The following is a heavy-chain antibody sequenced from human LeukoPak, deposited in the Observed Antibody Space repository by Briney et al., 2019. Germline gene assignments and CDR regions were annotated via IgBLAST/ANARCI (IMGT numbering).Heavy chain of an antibody. V-gene: IGHV4-30-2*01. CDR2: IYHSGST. J-gene: IGHJ3*02. CDR3: AREIGYCSSTSCLEQTHDAFDI. Sequence: PSETLSLTCTVSGGSISSGGYYWSWIRQPPGKGLEWIGYIYHSGSTYYNPSLKSRVTISVDRSKNQFSLKLSSVTAADTAVYYCAREIGYCSSTSCLEQTHDAFDIWGQGTMVTVSS. D-gene: IGHD2-2*03. CDR1: GGSISSGGYY.